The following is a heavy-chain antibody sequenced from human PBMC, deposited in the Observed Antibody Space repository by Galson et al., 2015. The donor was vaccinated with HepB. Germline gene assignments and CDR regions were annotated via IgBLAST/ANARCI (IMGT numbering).Heavy chain of an antibody. CDR3: ARTDWSKLEFFDY. D-gene: IGHD3/OR15-3a*01. Sequence: SVKVSCKASGYTFTGYYMHWVRQAPGQGLEWMGWINPNSGGTNYAQKFQGRVTMTRDTSISTAYMELSRLRSDDTAVYYCARTDWSKLEFFDYWGQGTLVTVSS. CDR1: GYTFTGYY. J-gene: IGHJ4*02. V-gene: IGHV1-2*02. CDR2: INPNSGGT.